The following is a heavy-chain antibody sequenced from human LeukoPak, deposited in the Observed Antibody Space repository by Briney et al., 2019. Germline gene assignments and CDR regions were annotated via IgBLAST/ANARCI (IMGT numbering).Heavy chain of an antibody. V-gene: IGHV3-7*01. CDR3: ARKMTTVTYGYYYYMDV. CDR2: IKQDGSEK. D-gene: IGHD4-17*01. CDR1: GFTFSSYW. J-gene: IGHJ6*03. Sequence: GGSLRLSCAASGFTFSSYWMSWVRQAPGKGLEWVANIKQDGSEKYYVDSVKGRFTISRDNAKNSLYLQMNSLRAEDTAVYYCARKMTTVTYGYYYYMDVWGKGTTVTVSS.